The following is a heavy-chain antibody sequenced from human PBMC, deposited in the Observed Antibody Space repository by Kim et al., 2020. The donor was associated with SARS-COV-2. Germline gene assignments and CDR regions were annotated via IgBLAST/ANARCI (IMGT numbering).Heavy chain of an antibody. CDR2: IYHSGST. Sequence: SETLSLTCAVSGGSISSSNWWSWVRQPPGKGLEWIGEIYHSGSTNYNPSLKSRFTISVDKSKNQFSLKLSSVTAADTAVYYCAREGLGIAVAGTTTTWGYYYYGIDVWGQGTTVTVSS. J-gene: IGHJ6*02. V-gene: IGHV4-4*02. CDR1: GGSISSSNW. D-gene: IGHD6-19*01. CDR3: AREGLGIAVAGTTTTWGYYYYGIDV.